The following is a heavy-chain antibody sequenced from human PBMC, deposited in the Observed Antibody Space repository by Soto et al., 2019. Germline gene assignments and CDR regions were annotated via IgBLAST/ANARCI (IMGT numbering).Heavy chain of an antibody. V-gene: IGHV4-34*01. D-gene: IGHD3-10*01. Sequence: SETLSLTCAVYGGSFSGYYWSWIRQPPGKGLEWIGEINHSGSTNYNPSLKCRVTISVDKSKNQFSLKMSSVTAADTAVYYCARGSESYYGSGSYRYYYYYMGVWGKGTTVT. CDR2: INHSGST. CDR1: GGSFSGYY. J-gene: IGHJ6*03. CDR3: ARGSESYYGSGSYRYYYYYMGV.